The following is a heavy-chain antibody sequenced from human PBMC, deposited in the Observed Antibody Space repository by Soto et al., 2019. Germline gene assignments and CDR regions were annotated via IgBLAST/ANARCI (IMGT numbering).Heavy chain of an antibody. J-gene: IGHJ4*02. V-gene: IGHV3-48*03. CDR3: AKEATNINNFDY. CDR1: GFTFDNYE. CDR2: ISSVGSTI. D-gene: IGHD5-12*01. Sequence: GGSLRLSCAASGFTFDNYEMNWVRQALGKGLEWLSYISSVGSTIYYADSVKGRFTISRDNAKNSLYLQMNSLRAEDTAVYYCAKEATNINNFDYWGRGTLVTVSS.